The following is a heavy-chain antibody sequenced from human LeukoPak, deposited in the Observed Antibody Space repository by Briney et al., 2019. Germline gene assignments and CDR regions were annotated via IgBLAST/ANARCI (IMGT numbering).Heavy chain of an antibody. CDR3: AAKYYDFWSGYYD. V-gene: IGHV3-20*04. D-gene: IGHD3-3*01. J-gene: IGHJ4*02. CDR2: INWNGGST. Sequence: GGSLRLSCAASGFTFDDYGMSWVRQAPGKGLEWVSGINWNGGSTGYADSVKGRFTISRDNAKNSLHLQMNSLRAEDTAVYYCAAKYYDFWSGYYDWGQGTLVTVSS. CDR1: GFTFDDYG.